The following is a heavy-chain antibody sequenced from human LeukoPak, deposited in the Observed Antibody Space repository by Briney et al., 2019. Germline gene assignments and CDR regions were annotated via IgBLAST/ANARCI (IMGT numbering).Heavy chain of an antibody. Sequence: GGSLRLSCAASGFTFSSYGMHWVRQAPGKGLEWVAVISYGGSNKYYADSVKGRFTISRDNSKNTLYLQMNSLRAEDTAVYYCAKAYSSDAFDIWGQGTMVTVSS. V-gene: IGHV3-30*18. CDR3: AKAYSSDAFDI. CDR2: ISYGGSNK. CDR1: GFTFSSYG. D-gene: IGHD3-22*01. J-gene: IGHJ3*02.